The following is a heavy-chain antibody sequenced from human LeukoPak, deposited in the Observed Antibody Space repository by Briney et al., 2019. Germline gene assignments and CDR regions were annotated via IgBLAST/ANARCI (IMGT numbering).Heavy chain of an antibody. D-gene: IGHD2-2*01. V-gene: IGHV3-23*01. CDR2: ISGSGGST. J-gene: IGHJ6*01. CDR1: GFTFSSYA. CDR3: AKDAGVDIVVAPAHGMDV. Sequence: GGSLRLSCAASGFTFSSYAMSWVRQAPGKGLEWVSGISGSGGSTYYADSVKGRFTISRDYSKNTLYLQMNSLRAEDTAVYYCAKDAGVDIVVAPAHGMDVWGQGTTVTVSS.